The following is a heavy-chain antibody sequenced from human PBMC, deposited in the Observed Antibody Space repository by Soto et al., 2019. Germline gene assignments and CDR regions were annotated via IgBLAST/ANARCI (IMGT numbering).Heavy chain of an antibody. CDR2: IRSKANSYAT. V-gene: IGHV3-73*01. D-gene: IGHD3-3*01. CDR1: GFTFSGSA. Sequence: GESLKISCAASGFTFSGSAMNWVRQASGKGLEWVGRIRSKANSYATAYAASVKGRFTISRDDSKNTAYLQMNSLKTEDTAVYYCTTNYDFWSGYSRVAYYYYMDVWGKGTTVTVSS. CDR3: TTNYDFWSGYSRVAYYYYMDV. J-gene: IGHJ6*03.